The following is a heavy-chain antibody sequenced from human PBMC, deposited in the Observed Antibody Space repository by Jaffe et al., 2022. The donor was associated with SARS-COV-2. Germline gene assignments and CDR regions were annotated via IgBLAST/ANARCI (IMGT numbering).Heavy chain of an antibody. Sequence: QVQLQQWGAGLLKPSETLSLTCAVYGGSFSGYYWSWIRQPPGKGLEWIGEINHSGSTNYNPSLKSRVTISVDTSKNQFSLKLSSVTAADTAVYYCARGKRSSGWHDRRNDQIDYWGQGTLVTVSS. V-gene: IGHV4-34*01. CDR2: INHSGST. D-gene: IGHD6-19*01. CDR3: ARGKRSSGWHDRRNDQIDY. CDR1: GGSFSGYY. J-gene: IGHJ4*02.